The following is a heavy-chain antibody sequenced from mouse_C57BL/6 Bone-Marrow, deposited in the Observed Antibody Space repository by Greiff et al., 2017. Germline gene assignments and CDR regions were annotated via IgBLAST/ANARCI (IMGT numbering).Heavy chain of an antibody. D-gene: IGHD2-3*01. CDR3: ARQGFYDGYIYWYFDV. CDR2: ISNGGGST. Sequence: EVQLVESGGGLVQPGGSLKLSCAASGFTFSDYYMYWVRQTPEKRLEWVAYISNGGGSTYYPDTVKGRFTISRDNAKNTLYLQMSRLKSEDTAMYYCARQGFYDGYIYWYFDVWGTGTTVTVSS. J-gene: IGHJ1*03. V-gene: IGHV5-12*01. CDR1: GFTFSDYY.